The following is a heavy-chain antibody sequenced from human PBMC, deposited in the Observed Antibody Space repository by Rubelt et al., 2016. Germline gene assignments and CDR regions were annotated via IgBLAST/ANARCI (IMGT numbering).Heavy chain of an antibody. CDR1: GFTFSSYG. Sequence: GGGVAQPGGSLRLSCAASGFTFSSYGMHWVRQAPGRGLEWVAVLSYVGNNKYYGDPVKGRFTISRDNSKNTLYLQMNSLRAEDTAVYYCARDSDYWGQGTLVTVSS. CDR3: ARDSDY. CDR2: LSYVGNNK. J-gene: IGHJ4*02. V-gene: IGHV3-30*03.